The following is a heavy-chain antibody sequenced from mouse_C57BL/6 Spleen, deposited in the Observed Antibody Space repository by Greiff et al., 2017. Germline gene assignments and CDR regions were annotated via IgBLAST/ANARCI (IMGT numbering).Heavy chain of an antibody. D-gene: IGHD3-1*01. CDR2: IYPGSGST. V-gene: IGHV1-55*01. Sequence: QVQLQQPGAELVKPGASVKMSCKASGYTFTSYWITWVKQRPGQGLEWIGDIYPGSGSTNYNEKFKSKATLTVDTSSSTAYMQLSSLTSEDSAVYYCARSTAEGLDWYFDVWGTGTTVTVSS. CDR3: ARSTAEGLDWYFDV. CDR1: GYTFTSYW. J-gene: IGHJ1*03.